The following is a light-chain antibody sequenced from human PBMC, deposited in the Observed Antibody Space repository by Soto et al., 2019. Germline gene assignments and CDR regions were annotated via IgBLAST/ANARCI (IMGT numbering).Light chain of an antibody. Sequence: EIVLTQSPGTLSLSPGERSTLSCRASESGSSSYLAWYQRKPGQAPRLLIYGASSRATGIPDRFSGSGSGTDFTLTISRLEPEDFAVYYCQQYGSSPVTFGPGTKVDIK. V-gene: IGKV3-20*01. J-gene: IGKJ3*01. CDR3: QQYGSSPVT. CDR2: GAS. CDR1: ESGSSSY.